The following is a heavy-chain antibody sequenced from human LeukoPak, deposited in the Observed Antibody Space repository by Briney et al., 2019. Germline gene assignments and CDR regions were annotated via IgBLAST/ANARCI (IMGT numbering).Heavy chain of an antibody. CDR1: GFSFSSYW. D-gene: IGHD3-3*01. CDR2: INPDGSNM. Sequence: GGSLRLSCAASGFSFSSYWMSWVRQAPGKGLEWVANINPDGSNMLYVDSVKGRSTISRDNAKNSLYLQMNNLRAEDTAVYFCVGGFLQWLYWGQGTLVTVSS. J-gene: IGHJ4*02. V-gene: IGHV3-7*01. CDR3: VGGFLQWLY.